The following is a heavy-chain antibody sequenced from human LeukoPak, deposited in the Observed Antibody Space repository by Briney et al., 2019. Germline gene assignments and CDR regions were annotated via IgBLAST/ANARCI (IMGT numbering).Heavy chain of an antibody. CDR1: GFTVSSNY. CDR3: ARAPKGAVAGTRGDFGY. J-gene: IGHJ4*02. D-gene: IGHD6-19*01. V-gene: IGHV3-66*01. Sequence: PGGSLRLSCAASGFTVSSNYMSWVRQAPGKGLEWVSVIYSGGSTYYADSVKGRFTISRDNSKNTLYLQMNSLRAEDTAVYYCARAPKGAVAGTRGDFGYWGQGTLVTVSS. CDR2: IYSGGST.